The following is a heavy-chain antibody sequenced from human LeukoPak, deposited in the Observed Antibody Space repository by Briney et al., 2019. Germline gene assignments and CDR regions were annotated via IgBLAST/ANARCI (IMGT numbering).Heavy chain of an antibody. CDR3: VRDYGGSAGAFDL. V-gene: IGHV3-21*06. J-gene: IGHJ3*01. Sequence: GGSLRLSCRASGFIFSSYALNWVRRAPGQGLEWVSSISSSRGDIYYTDSVKGRFTISRDNARNSLYLQMNSLRVEDTAVYYCVRDYGGSAGAFDLWGQGTMATFSS. CDR1: GFIFSSYA. D-gene: IGHD4-23*01. CDR2: ISSSRGDI.